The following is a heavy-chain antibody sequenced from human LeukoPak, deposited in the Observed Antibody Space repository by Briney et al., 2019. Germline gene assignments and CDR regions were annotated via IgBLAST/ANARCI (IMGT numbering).Heavy chain of an antibody. Sequence: GGSLRLSCAASGFTFDDYAMHWVRQAPGKGLEWVSLITGDGTGTYYADSVKGRFTVSRDNSKNSLYLQMNSLRTEDTAFYYCAKVGESGSGYYSFEYWGQGTLVSVSS. V-gene: IGHV3-43*02. CDR2: ITGDGTGT. D-gene: IGHD3-22*01. J-gene: IGHJ4*02. CDR1: GFTFDDYA. CDR3: AKVGESGSGYYSFEY.